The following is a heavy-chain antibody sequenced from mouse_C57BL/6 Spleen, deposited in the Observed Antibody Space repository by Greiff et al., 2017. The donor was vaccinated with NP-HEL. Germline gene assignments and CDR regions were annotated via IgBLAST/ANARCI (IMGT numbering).Heavy chain of an antibody. CDR2: INYDGSST. V-gene: IGHV5-16*01. CDR3: ASYYYGSSGYYAMDY. CDR1: GFTFSDYY. D-gene: IGHD1-1*01. Sequence: EVKLMESEGGLVQPGSSMKLSCTASGFTFSDYYMAWVRQVPEKGLEWVANINYDGSSTYYLDSLKSRFIISRDNAKNILYLQMSSLKSEDTATYYCASYYYGSSGYYAMDYWGQGTSVTVSS. J-gene: IGHJ4*01.